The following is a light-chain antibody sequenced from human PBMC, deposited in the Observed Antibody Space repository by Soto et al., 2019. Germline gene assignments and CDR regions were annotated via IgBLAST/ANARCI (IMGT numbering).Light chain of an antibody. CDR2: GAS. J-gene: IGKJ2*01. Sequence: ESVLTQSPGTLSLSPGERATLSCRASQNIITYLAWYQQKPGQAPRLLIYGASTRATGVPDRLSGSGSGADFTLTINRLEPEYFAVYFCQHYYRLPPTYGQGTNLEV. CDR1: QNIITY. CDR3: QHYYRLPPT. V-gene: IGKV3-20*01.